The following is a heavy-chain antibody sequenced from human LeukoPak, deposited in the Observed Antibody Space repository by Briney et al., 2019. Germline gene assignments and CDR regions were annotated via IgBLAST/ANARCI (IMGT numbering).Heavy chain of an antibody. CDR3: ARLHGDYYYYGIDV. Sequence: SETLSLTCTVSGGSISSYYWSWIRQPPGQGQEWIGYIYYSGSTNYNPSLKSRVTISVDTSKNQFSLKLSSVTAADTAVYYCARLHGDYYYYGIDVWGQGTTVTVSS. J-gene: IGHJ6*02. V-gene: IGHV4-59*08. D-gene: IGHD5-24*01. CDR1: GGSISSYY. CDR2: IYYSGST.